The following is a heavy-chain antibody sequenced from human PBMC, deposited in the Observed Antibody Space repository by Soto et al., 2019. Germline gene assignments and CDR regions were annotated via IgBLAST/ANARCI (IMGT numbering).Heavy chain of an antibody. CDR3: ARVAAAGIRSNYYYYMDD. D-gene: IGHD6-13*01. CDR1: GYSFTSYW. J-gene: IGHJ6*03. Sequence: GESLKISCKGSGYSFTSYWIGWVRQMPGKGLEWMGIIYPGDSDTRYSPSFQGQVTISADKSISTAYLQWSSLKASDTAMYYCARVAAAGIRSNYYYYMDDWGKGTTVTVSS. CDR2: IYPGDSDT. V-gene: IGHV5-51*01.